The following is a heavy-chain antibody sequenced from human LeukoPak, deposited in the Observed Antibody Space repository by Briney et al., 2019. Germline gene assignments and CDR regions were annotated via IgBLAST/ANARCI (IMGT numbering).Heavy chain of an antibody. D-gene: IGHD1-26*01. CDR2: INANSGGT. CDR3: TRALGSDY. CDR1: GYTFTDYY. Sequence: ASVKVSCKASGYTFTDYYMNWVRQAPGQGLEWMGWINANSGGTHYAQKFQGRVTMTRDTSITTAYMELSSLRSDDTAMYYCTRALGSDYWGQGTLVTVSS. V-gene: IGHV1-2*02. J-gene: IGHJ4*02.